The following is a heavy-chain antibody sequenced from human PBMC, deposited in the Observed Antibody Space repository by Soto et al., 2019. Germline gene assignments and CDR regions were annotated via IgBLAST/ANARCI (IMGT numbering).Heavy chain of an antibody. Sequence: GGSLRLSCAASGFTFSSYAMSWVRQAPGKGLEWVSAISGSGGSTYYADSVKGRFTISRDNSKNTLYLQMNSLRAEDTAVYYGAKDHFDYGYCTNGVCYQASQWFDPWGQGTLVTVSS. CDR1: GFTFSSYA. V-gene: IGHV3-23*01. CDR3: AKDHFDYGYCTNGVCYQASQWFDP. D-gene: IGHD2-8*01. J-gene: IGHJ5*02. CDR2: ISGSGGST.